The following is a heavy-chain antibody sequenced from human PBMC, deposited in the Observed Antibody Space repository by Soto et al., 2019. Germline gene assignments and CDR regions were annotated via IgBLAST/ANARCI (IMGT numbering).Heavy chain of an antibody. J-gene: IGHJ4*02. CDR2: ISYDGSNK. CDR1: GVTFSSYG. CDR3: AKDLPLSYDYMWGRYRSPRAY. D-gene: IGHD3-16*02. Sequence: GGSLRLSCAASGVTFSSYGMHWFRQAPGKGLEWVAVISYDGSNKYYADSVKGRFTISRDNSKNTLYLQMNSLRAEDTAVYYCAKDLPLSYDYMWGRYRSPRAYWGQGTLVTVSS. V-gene: IGHV3-30*18.